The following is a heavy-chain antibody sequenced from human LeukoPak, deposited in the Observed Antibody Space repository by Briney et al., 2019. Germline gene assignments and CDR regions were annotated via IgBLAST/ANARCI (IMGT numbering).Heavy chain of an antibody. CDR1: GYTFTSYG. CDR3: ARTLGYCSGGSCPLDY. J-gene: IGHJ4*02. CDR2: IISYNGNT. Sequence: ASVKVSCKASGYTFTSYGISWVRQAPGQGLEWMGYIISYNGNTNYAQKLQGRVTMITDTSTSTAYMELRSLRSDDTAVYYCARTLGYCSGGSCPLDYWGQGTLVTVSS. V-gene: IGHV1-18*01. D-gene: IGHD2-15*01.